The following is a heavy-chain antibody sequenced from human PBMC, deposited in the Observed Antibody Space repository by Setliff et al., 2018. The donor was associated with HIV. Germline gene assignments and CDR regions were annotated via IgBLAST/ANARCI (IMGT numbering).Heavy chain of an antibody. V-gene: IGHV4-34*01. CDR2: TNPSGST. CDR3: ARGQDLGATWTGYYYYYMDV. D-gene: IGHD1-26*01. CDR1: VGSFSGHY. Sequence: ETLSLTCAVYVGSFSGHYWIWIRQPPGKGLEWIGETNPSGSTKYNPSLKSRVTISVDRSKNQFSLKLTSVTAADTAVYYCARGQDLGATWTGYYYYYMDVWDKGTTVTVSS. J-gene: IGHJ6*03.